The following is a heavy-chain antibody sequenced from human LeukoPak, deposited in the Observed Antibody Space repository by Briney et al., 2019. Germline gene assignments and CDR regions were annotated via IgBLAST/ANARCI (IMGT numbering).Heavy chain of an antibody. CDR3: ARRHYGSGNIDS. V-gene: IGHV4-39*01. D-gene: IGHD3-10*01. Sequence: SETLSLTCSVSSDSISSSSYLWDWVRQPPGKGLEWIGDIYSNGHISYNPSLKSRAAISVDTSKNQFSLNLSSVTAADTALYYCARRHYGSGNIDSWGQGTLVTVSS. J-gene: IGHJ4*02. CDR2: IYSNGHI. CDR1: SDSISSSSYL.